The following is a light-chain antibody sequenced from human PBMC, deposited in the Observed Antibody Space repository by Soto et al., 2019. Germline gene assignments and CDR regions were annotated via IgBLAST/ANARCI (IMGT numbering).Light chain of an antibody. CDR3: VLYMGSGINV. CDR2: NTN. Sequence: QTVVTQEPSLSVSPGGTVTFTCGLSSGSVSTNYYPSWYQQTPGQSPRTLMYNTNTRSSGVPDRFSGSILGNKAALTITGAQADDESDYYCVLYMGSGINVFGGGTQLTVL. J-gene: IGLJ7*01. CDR1: SGSVSTNYY. V-gene: IGLV8-61*01.